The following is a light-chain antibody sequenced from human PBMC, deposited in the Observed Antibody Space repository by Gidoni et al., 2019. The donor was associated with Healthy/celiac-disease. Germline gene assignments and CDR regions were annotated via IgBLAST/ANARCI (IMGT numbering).Light chain of an antibody. Sequence: SQSISSWLAWYQQKPGKAPKLLIYKASSLESGVPSRFSGSGSGTEFTLTISSLQPDDFATYYCQQYNSYPWTFGQGTKVEIK. V-gene: IGKV1-5*03. CDR2: KAS. CDR3: QQYNSYPWT. CDR1: QSISSW. J-gene: IGKJ1*01.